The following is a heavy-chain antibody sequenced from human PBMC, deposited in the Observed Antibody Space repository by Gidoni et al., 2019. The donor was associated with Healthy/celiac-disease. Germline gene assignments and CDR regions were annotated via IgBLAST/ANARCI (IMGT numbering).Heavy chain of an antibody. J-gene: IGHJ3*02. D-gene: IGHD5-18*01. CDR3: AIENIGVYSLGAFDI. Sequence: EVQLLESGGGLVQPGGSMRLSCAASGFTFSRYAMSWVRQAPGKGLEWVSAISGSGGSTYYADSVKGRFTISRDNSKNTLYLQMNSLRAEDTAVYYCAIENIGVYSLGAFDIWGQGTMVTVSS. CDR1: GFTFSRYA. CDR2: ISGSGGST. V-gene: IGHV3-23*01.